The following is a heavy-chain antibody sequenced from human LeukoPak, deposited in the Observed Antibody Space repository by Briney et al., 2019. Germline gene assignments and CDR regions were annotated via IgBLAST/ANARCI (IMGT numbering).Heavy chain of an antibody. D-gene: IGHD1-14*01. V-gene: IGHV3-9*01. CDR2: ISWNSGSI. CDR3: AREAPETPYYYYYYMDV. CDR1: GFTFDDYA. Sequence: PGRSLRLSCAASGFTFDDYAMHWVRQAPGKGLEWVSGISWNSGSIGYADSVKGRFTISRDNAKNSLYLQMNSLRAEDTAVYYCAREAPETPYYYYYYMDVWGKGTTVTVSS. J-gene: IGHJ6*03.